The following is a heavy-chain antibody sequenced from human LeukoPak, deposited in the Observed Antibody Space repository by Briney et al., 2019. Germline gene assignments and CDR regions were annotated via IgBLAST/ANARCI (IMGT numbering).Heavy chain of an antibody. CDR2: IKVYVIEK. CDR1: GFIFSDYW. CDR3: ARDSAGSGWVY. V-gene: IGHV3-7*04. D-gene: IGHD6-19*01. Sequence: GRSLTLSCVASGFIFSDYWMSWVRQAPGKGPDWVANIKVYVIEKYYADSVKGRFTISRENAKNSLYLQTNSLRAEDTAVYYCARDSAGSGWVYWGQGTLVTVSS. J-gene: IGHJ4*02.